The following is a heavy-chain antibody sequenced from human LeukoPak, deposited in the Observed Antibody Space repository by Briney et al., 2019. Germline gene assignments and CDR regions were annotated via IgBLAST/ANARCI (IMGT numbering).Heavy chain of an antibody. Sequence: SETLSLTCTVSGGSISSYYWSWLRQPPGKGLEWIGYIYYSGSTNYNPSLKSRVTISVDTSKNQFSLKLSSVTAADTAVYYCAREPSIAVAGTRYMDVWGKGTTVTISS. CDR2: IYYSGST. D-gene: IGHD6-19*01. V-gene: IGHV4-59*01. J-gene: IGHJ6*03. CDR3: AREPSIAVAGTRYMDV. CDR1: GGSISSYY.